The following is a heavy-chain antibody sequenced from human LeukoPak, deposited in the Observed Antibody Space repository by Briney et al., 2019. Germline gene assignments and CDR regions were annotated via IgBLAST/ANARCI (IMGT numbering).Heavy chain of an antibody. Sequence: GESLKISCKGSGYSFTSYWIGWVRQMPGKGLEWRGIIYPGDSDTRYSPSFQGQVTISADKSISTAYLQWSSLKASDTAMYYCARAYGDYRLTYWYFDLWGRGTLVTVSS. CDR1: GYSFTSYW. CDR2: IYPGDSDT. D-gene: IGHD4-17*01. V-gene: IGHV5-51*01. CDR3: ARAYGDYRLTYWYFDL. J-gene: IGHJ2*01.